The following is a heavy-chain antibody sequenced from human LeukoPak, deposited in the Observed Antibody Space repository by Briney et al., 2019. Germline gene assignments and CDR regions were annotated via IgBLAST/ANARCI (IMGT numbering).Heavy chain of an antibody. CDR2: INHSGST. V-gene: IGHV4-34*01. CDR3: ASRPLITMVRGVTQD. J-gene: IGHJ4*02. CDR1: GGSFSGYY. Sequence: SETLSLTCAVYGGSFSGYYWSWIRQPPGKGLEWIGEINHSGSTNYNPPLKSRVTISVDTSKNQFSLKLNSVTAADTAVYYCASRPLITMVRGVTQDWGQGTLVTVSS. D-gene: IGHD3-10*01.